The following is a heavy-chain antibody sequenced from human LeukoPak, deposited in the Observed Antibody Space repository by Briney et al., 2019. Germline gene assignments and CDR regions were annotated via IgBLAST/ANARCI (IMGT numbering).Heavy chain of an antibody. V-gene: IGHV3-9*01. CDR3: AKDIRGGYYDILTGYIDY. CDR2: ISWNSGSI. Sequence: PGRSLRLSCAASGINISSYGMHWVRQAPGKGLEWVSGISWNSGSIGYADSVKGRFTISRDNAKNSLYLQMNSLRAEDTALYYCAKDIRGGYYDILTGYIDYWGQGTLVTVSS. CDR1: GINISSYG. J-gene: IGHJ4*02. D-gene: IGHD3-9*01.